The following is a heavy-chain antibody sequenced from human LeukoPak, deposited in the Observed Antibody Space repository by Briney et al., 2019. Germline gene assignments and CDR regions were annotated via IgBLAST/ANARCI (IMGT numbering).Heavy chain of an antibody. J-gene: IGHJ4*02. D-gene: IGHD6-13*01. Sequence: SETLSLTCTVSGGSISSYYWSWIRQPAGKGLEWIGRIYTSGSTNYNPSLKSRVTISVDTSKNQFSLKLSSVTAADTAVYYCARDLGRGYSSSWFAFDYWGQGTLVTVSS. CDR2: IYTSGST. CDR1: GGSISSYY. CDR3: ARDLGRGYSSSWFAFDY. V-gene: IGHV4-4*07.